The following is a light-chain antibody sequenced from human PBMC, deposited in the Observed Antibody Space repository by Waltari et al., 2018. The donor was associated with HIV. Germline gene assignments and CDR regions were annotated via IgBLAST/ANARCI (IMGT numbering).Light chain of an antibody. CDR3: QQYGSSPPYT. Sequence: IVLTQSPGTLSLSPGERATLSCRASQSVSSSYLAWYQQKPGQAPRLLIYVASSRATGIPDRFSGSGSGTDFTLTISRLEPEDFAVYYCQQYGSSPPYTFGQGPSWRSN. CDR2: VAS. CDR1: QSVSSSY. J-gene: IGKJ2*01. V-gene: IGKV3-20*01.